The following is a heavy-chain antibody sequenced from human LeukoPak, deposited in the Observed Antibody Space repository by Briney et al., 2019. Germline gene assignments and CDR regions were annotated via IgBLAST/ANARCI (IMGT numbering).Heavy chain of an antibody. CDR1: GFTFSSYT. D-gene: IGHD6-19*01. J-gene: IGHJ6*02. CDR3: AKDREYSSGWYLYYYYYGMDV. Sequence: HPGGSLRLSCAASGFTFSSYTMSWVRQAPGKGLGGAQLFVGRGGSTYYADSVKGRFTISRDNSKNTLYLQMNSLRAEDTAVYYCAKDREYSSGWYLYYYYYGMDVWGQGTTVTVSS. CDR2: FVGRGGST. V-gene: IGHV3-23*01.